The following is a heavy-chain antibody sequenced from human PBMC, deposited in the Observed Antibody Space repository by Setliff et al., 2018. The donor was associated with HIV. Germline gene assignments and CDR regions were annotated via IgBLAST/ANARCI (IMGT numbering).Heavy chain of an antibody. D-gene: IGHD3-3*01. CDR1: GGSISSSSYY. J-gene: IGHJ4*02. CDR2: IYYSGST. V-gene: IGHV4-39*01. Sequence: SETLSLTCTVSGGSISSSSYYWGWIRQPPGKGLEWIGSIYYSGSTYYNPSLKTRVTISVDTSKNQFSLKLSSVTAADTAVYYCASLTTDRFLEWLFVNWGQGTLVTVSS. CDR3: ASLTTDRFLEWLFVN.